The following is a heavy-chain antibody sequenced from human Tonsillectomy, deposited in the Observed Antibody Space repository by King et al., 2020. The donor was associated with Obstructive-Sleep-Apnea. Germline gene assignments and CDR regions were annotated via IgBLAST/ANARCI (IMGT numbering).Heavy chain of an antibody. CDR3: VRLGGSSSLSMAYYDGMDV. V-gene: IGHV1-8*01. CDR1: GYTFTSYD. J-gene: IGHJ6*02. Sequence: VQLVESGAEVKKPGASVKVSCKASGYTFTSYDVNWVRQATGQGLEWMGWMNPYSGNTGYAQKFQARVTMTRNTSISTAYMELSSLRSEVTAVYYCVRLGGSSSLSMAYYDGMDVWGQGTTVTVSS. D-gene: IGHD2-15*01. CDR2: MNPYSGNT.